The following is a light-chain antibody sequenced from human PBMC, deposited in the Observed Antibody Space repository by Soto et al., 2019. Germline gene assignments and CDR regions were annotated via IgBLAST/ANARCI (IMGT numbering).Light chain of an antibody. J-gene: IGKJ1*01. CDR3: LQYKTYPWT. CDR2: TAS. Sequence: DIQMTQSPSSLSASVGDRVTITCRASQDMRNYLNWYQQKPGKAPKRLIYTASSLQSGVPSRFSGSGSGTEFTLTISSLQPEDFATYYCLQYKTYPWTFGQGTKVEIK. CDR1: QDMRNY. V-gene: IGKV1-17*01.